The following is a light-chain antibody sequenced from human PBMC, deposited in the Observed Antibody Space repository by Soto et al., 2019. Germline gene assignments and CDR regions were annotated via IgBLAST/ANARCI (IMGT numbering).Light chain of an antibody. CDR3: QQYNSLWT. J-gene: IGKJ1*01. Sequence: DIQMTQSPSTLSASVGDRVTITCRASQSISSWLAWYQQKPGKAPKLLIYTASSLESGVPSRFSGSGSGTEFTLTISSLQPDDFATYYCQQYNSLWTFGQGTTVEIK. CDR2: TAS. CDR1: QSISSW. V-gene: IGKV1-5*03.